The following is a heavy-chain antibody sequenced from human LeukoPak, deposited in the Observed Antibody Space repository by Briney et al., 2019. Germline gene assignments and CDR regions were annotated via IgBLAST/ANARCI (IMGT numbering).Heavy chain of an antibody. Sequence: SETLSLTCTVSGGSVSSGSDYWSWIRQPPGKGLEWIGHISYSGSTNYNPSLKSRVTISLDTSKNQLSLKLSSVTTADTAVYYCARGQSALWFWDLWGQGTRVTVSS. V-gene: IGHV4-61*01. CDR3: ARGQSALWFWDL. D-gene: IGHD3-10*01. CDR2: ISYSGST. CDR1: GGSVSSGSDY. J-gene: IGHJ4*02.